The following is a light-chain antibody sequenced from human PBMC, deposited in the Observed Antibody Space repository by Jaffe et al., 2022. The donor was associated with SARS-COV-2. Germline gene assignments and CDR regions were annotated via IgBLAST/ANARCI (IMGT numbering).Light chain of an antibody. V-gene: IGKV1-39*01. CDR1: QSISSY. Sequence: DIQMTQSPSSLSASVGDRVTITCRASQSISSYLNWYQQKPGKAPKLLIYDASSFQSGVPSRFSGSGSGTDFALTISSLQPEDFATYYCQQSYNTPYTFGQGTKLGI. CDR3: QQSYNTPYT. CDR2: DAS. J-gene: IGKJ2*01.